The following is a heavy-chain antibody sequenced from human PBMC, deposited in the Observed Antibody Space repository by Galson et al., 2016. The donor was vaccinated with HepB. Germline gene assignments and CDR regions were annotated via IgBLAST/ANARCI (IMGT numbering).Heavy chain of an antibody. V-gene: IGHV4-59*13. D-gene: IGHD6-6*01. CDR1: GGSMRSSY. Sequence: ETLSLTCTVSGGSMRSSYWNWIRQAPEKGLEWIGYVSYSGNTNYNPSLMSRVTISVDMSKNQFSLKMSSVTAADTAVYYCARARVVALSPVDYWGQGTLVTVSS. CDR3: ARARVVALSPVDY. J-gene: IGHJ4*02. CDR2: VSYSGNT.